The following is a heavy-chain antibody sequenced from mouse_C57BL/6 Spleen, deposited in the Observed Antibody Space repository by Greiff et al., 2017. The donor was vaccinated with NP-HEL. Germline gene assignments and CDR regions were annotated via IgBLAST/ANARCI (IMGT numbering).Heavy chain of an antibody. V-gene: IGHV10-3*01. CDR3: VRDGDYGSVYYAMDY. Sequence: EVMLVESGGGLVQPKGSLKLSCAASGFTFNTYAMHWVRQAPGKGLEWVARIRSKSSNYATYYADSVKDRFTISRDDSQSMLYLQMNNLKTEDTAMYYCVRDGDYGSVYYAMDYWGQGTSVTVSS. D-gene: IGHD1-1*01. CDR1: GFTFNTYA. CDR2: IRSKSSNYAT. J-gene: IGHJ4*01.